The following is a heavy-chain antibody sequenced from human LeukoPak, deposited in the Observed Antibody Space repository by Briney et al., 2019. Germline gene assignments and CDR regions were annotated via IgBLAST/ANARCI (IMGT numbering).Heavy chain of an antibody. CDR2: LDSSGST. V-gene: IGHV4-39*07. J-gene: IGHJ5*02. Sequence: PSETLSLTCTVSGGSISSRSDYWGWIRQTPGKGLEWIGNLDSSGSTYYNPSLKSRVTISLDTSKNQFSLKLSSVTAADTAVYYCARVNPNWFDPWGQGTLVTVSS. CDR1: GGSISSRSDY. CDR3: ARVNPNWFDP.